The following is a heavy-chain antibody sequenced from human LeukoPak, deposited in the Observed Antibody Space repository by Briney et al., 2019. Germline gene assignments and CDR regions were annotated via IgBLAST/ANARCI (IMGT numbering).Heavy chain of an antibody. Sequence: SETLSLTCAVYGGSFSGYYWSWIRQPPGKGLEWIGEINHSGSTNYNPSLKSRVTISVDTSKNQFSLKLSSVTAADTAVYFCARAAPNYYDSSGSLRNPYFDYWGQGTLVTVSS. CDR1: GGSFSGYY. CDR2: INHSGST. CDR3: ARAAPNYYDSSGSLRNPYFDY. D-gene: IGHD3-22*01. J-gene: IGHJ4*02. V-gene: IGHV4-34*01.